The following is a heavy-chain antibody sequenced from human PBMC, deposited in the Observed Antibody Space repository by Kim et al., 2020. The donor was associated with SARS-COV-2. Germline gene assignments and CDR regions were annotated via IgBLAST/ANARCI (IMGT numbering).Heavy chain of an antibody. D-gene: IGHD2-2*01. CDR2: IDPSDSYT. V-gene: IGHV5-10-1*01. CDR3: ARRYCSSTSCHLPFDAFDL. Sequence: GESLKISCKGSGYSFTSYWISWVRQMPGKGLEWMGRIDPSDSYTNYSPSFQGHVTISADKSISTAYLQWSSLKASDTAMYYCARRYCSSTSCHLPFDAFDLWGQGTMVTVSS. J-gene: IGHJ3*01. CDR1: GYSFTSYW.